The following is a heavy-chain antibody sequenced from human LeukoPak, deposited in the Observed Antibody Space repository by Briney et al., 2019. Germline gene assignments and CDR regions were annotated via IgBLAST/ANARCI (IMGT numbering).Heavy chain of an antibody. CDR3: ARRRVPNEGRYYNWFDP. J-gene: IGHJ5*02. D-gene: IGHD3-10*01. CDR1: GYTFTSYG. CDR2: ISAYNGNT. V-gene: IGHV1-18*01. Sequence: ASVKVSCKASGYTFTSYGISWVRQAPGQGLEWMGWISAYNGNTNYAQKFQGRVTMTTDTSTSTVYMELRSLISDDTAVYYCARRRVPNEGRYYNWFDPWGQGTLVTVSS.